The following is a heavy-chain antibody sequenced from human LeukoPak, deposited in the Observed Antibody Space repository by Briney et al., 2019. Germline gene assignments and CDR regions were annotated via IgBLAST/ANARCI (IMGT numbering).Heavy chain of an antibody. Sequence: SETLSLTCAVYGGSFSDYYWSWIRQSPGQGLEWIGEINHRGNTNCNASLKSRLTISVDTSKNQFSLKLNSVTAADTAVYYCARGKEVITMLRGLKPGYYFDYWGQGTLVTVSS. CDR1: GGSFSDYY. V-gene: IGHV4-34*01. D-gene: IGHD3-10*01. CDR2: INHRGNT. J-gene: IGHJ4*02. CDR3: ARGKEVITMLRGLKPGYYFDY.